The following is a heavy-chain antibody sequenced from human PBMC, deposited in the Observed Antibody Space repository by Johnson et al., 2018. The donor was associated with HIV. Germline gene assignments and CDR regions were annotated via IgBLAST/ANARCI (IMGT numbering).Heavy chain of an antibody. CDR3: ARDSEWELGQEGAFDI. D-gene: IGHD1-26*01. CDR2: ISYDGGTN. Sequence: QVQLVESGGGVVQPGRSLRLSCAASGFLFSRYAMHWVRQAPGKGLEWVAVISYDGGTNYYADSVKGRFTISIDNSKNTLYLQMNSLRAEDTAVYYCARDSEWELGQEGAFDIWGQGTMVTVSS. CDR1: GFLFSRYA. J-gene: IGHJ3*02. V-gene: IGHV3-30-3*01.